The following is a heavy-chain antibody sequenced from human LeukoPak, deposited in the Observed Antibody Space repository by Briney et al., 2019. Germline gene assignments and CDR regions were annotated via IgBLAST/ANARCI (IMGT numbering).Heavy chain of an antibody. CDR1: GGSFSGYY. J-gene: IGHJ3*02. CDR2: INHSGST. V-gene: IGHV4-34*01. CDR3: AREVSVITFGGVIVPAGDAFDI. Sequence: PSETLSLTCAVYGGSFSGYYWSWIRQPPGKGLEWIGEINHSGSTNYNPSLKSRVTISVDTSKNQFSLKLSSVTAADTAVYYCAREVSVITFGGVIVPAGDAFDIWGQGTMVTVSS. D-gene: IGHD3-16*02.